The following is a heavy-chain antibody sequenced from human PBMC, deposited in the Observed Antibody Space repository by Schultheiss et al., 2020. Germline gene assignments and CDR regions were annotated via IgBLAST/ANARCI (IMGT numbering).Heavy chain of an antibody. D-gene: IGHD1-26*01. V-gene: IGHV3-33*08. J-gene: IGHJ6*02. CDR1: AFTFSSYA. Sequence: GGSLRLSCAASAFTFSSYAMSWVRQAPGKGLEWVTVIWYDESHKYYADSVKGRFTVSRDNSKNRLYLQMNSLRAEDTAVYYCARGSRIYGMDVWGQGTTVTVSS. CDR2: IWYDESHK. CDR3: ARGSRIYGMDV.